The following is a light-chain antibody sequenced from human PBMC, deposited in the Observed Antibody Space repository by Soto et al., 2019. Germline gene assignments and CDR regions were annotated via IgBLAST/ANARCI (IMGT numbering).Light chain of an antibody. Sequence: DIQMTQSPSSLSASVGDRVTITCRASQSITNYLNWYQHKPGKAPKLLVYAASSLQSGVPSRFSFSGSGTDFTLTISSLQPEDFATYFCQQRHNMPFTFGPGTKVDIK. J-gene: IGKJ3*01. CDR3: QQRHNMPFT. CDR1: QSITNY. V-gene: IGKV1-39*01. CDR2: AAS.